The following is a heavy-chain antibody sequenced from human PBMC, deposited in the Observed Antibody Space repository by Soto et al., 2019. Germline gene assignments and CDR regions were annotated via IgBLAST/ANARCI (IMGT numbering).Heavy chain of an antibody. J-gene: IGHJ2*01. CDR2: ISSVSTTI. CDR1: GFTFSHYS. V-gene: IGHV3-48*02. Sequence: EVQLVESGGDLVQPGGSLRLSCAASGFTFSHYSMNWVRQAPGKGLEWVSYISSVSTTIYYADSVKGRFTISRDNAKNSVYLQMNSLRDEDTAVYYCAKLGGGYGIWQWYFDLWGLGTLVTISS. D-gene: IGHD6-19*01. CDR3: AKLGGGYGIWQWYFDL.